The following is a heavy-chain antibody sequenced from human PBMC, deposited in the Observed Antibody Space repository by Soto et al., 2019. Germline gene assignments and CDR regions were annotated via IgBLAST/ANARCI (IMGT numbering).Heavy chain of an antibody. CDR1: GFTFSSYA. V-gene: IGHV3-30-3*01. CDR3: ARDRSGGSWEMTFDY. D-gene: IGHD2-15*01. Sequence: QVQLVESGGGVVQPGRSLRLSCAASGFTFSSYAMHWVRQAPGKGLEWVAVISYDGSNKYYADSVKGRFTISRDNSKNTLYLQMNSLRAEDTAVYYGARDRSGGSWEMTFDYWAREPWSPSPQ. CDR2: ISYDGSNK. J-gene: IGHJ4*02.